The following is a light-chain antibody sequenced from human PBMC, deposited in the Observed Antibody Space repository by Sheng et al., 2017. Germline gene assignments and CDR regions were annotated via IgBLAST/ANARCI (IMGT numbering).Light chain of an antibody. CDR3: SSYTTSSTLGV. CDR2: DVS. J-gene: IGLJ1*01. CDR1: SSDVGGYNY. Sequence: QSALTQPASVSGSPGQSITISCTGTSSDVGGYNYVSWYQQHPGKAPKLMIYDVSERPSGVSNRFSGSKSGNTASLTISGLQAEDEADYYCSSYTTSSTLGVFGTGTKVTVL. V-gene: IGLV2-14*01.